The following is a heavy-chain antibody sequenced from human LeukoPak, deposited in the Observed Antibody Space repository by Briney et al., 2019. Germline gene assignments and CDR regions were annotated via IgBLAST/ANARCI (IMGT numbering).Heavy chain of an antibody. V-gene: IGHV4-34*01. CDR3: ARLRLYWGGSGYRGDYFDY. CDR1: GGSFSGYY. CDR2: INHSGST. J-gene: IGHJ4*02. Sequence: PSETLSLTCAVYGGSFSGYYWSWIRQPPGKGLEWIGEINHSGSTNYNPSLKSRVSISVDTSKNQFSLKLSSVTAADTAVYYCARLRLYWGGSGYRGDYFDYWGQGTLVTVSS. D-gene: IGHD3-22*01.